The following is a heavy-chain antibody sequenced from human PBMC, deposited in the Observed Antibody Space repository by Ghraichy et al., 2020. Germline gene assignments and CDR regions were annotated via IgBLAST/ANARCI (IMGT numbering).Heavy chain of an antibody. CDR3: ARSRPLVWYRIDY. J-gene: IGHJ4*02. D-gene: IGHD6-13*01. Sequence: SETLSLTCTVSGGSISSYYWSWIRQPPGKGLEWIGYIYYSGSTNYNPSLKSRVTISVDTSKNQFSLKLSSVTAADTAVYYCARSRPLVWYRIDYWGQGTLVTVSS. V-gene: IGHV4-59*01. CDR2: IYYSGST. CDR1: GGSISSYY.